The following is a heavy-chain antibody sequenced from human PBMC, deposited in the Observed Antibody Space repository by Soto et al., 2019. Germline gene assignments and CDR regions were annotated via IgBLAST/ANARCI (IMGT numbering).Heavy chain of an antibody. CDR2: INGDYGNT. Sequence: QAQLVQSGAEVKKPGASVKVSCKASGYTFYSHSISWVRQAPGQGLEWMGRINGDYGNTQYAQKFRGRVTMTTDTSTTTVYMELTNLRSDDTAVYYCARCIQGDYYYGMDVWGQGTTVTDSS. CDR1: GYTFYSHS. V-gene: IGHV1-18*01. J-gene: IGHJ6*02. D-gene: IGHD5-18*01. CDR3: ARCIQGDYYYGMDV.